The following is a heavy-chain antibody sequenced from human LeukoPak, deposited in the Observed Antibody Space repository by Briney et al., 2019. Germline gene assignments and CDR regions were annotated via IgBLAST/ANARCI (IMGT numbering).Heavy chain of an antibody. CDR1: GGSISSGDYY. CDR3: ARGGIAAAGLDY. Sequence: PSETLSLTCTVSGGSISSGDYYWSWIRQPPGKGLEWIGYIYYSGSTYYNPSLKSRVTISVDTSKNQFSLKLSSVTAADTAVYYCARGGIAAAGLDYWGQGTLVTVSS. V-gene: IGHV4-30-4*01. CDR2: IYYSGST. J-gene: IGHJ4*02. D-gene: IGHD6-13*01.